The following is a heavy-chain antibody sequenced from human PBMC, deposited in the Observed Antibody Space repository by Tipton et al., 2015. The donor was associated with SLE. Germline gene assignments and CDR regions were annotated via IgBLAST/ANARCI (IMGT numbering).Heavy chain of an antibody. CDR3: ARDFLREEGIDP. J-gene: IGHJ5*02. Sequence: GSLRLSCAASGFNLIQYAMHWVRQAPDKGLEWVSRIKNDGTNKLYADSVKGRFTISRDNAKNTLYLQMNSLRAEDTAVYYCARDFLREEGIDPWGQGTLVTVSS. CDR1: GFNLIQYA. CDR2: IKNDGTNK. V-gene: IGHV3-74*01. D-gene: IGHD1-26*01.